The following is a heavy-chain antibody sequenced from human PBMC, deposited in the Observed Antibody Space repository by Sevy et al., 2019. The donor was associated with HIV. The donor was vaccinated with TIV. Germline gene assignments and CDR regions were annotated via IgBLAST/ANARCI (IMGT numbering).Heavy chain of an antibody. J-gene: IGHJ4*02. CDR1: GFTFSNFW. D-gene: IGHD3-10*01. CDR3: TRDYRYYGLLG. V-gene: IGHV3-74*01. CDR2: INGDATST. Sequence: GETLKISCAVSGFTFSNFWMHWVRQAPGKGLVWVSRINGDATSTSYADSVKGRFTISRDNAKNTLYLQMNSLRVEDTAVYYCTRDYRYYGLLGWGQGALVTVSS.